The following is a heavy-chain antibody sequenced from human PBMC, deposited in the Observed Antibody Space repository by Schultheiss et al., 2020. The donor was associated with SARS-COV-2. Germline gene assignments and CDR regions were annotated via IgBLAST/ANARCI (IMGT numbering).Heavy chain of an antibody. D-gene: IGHD5-18*01. Sequence: GGSPRLSCAASGFTFSSYAMSWVRQAPGKGLEWVSYISSSGSTIYYADSVKGRFTISRDNSKNTLYLQMNSLRAEDTAVYYCARGSGYSYGPFDYWGQGTLVTVSS. J-gene: IGHJ4*02. V-gene: IGHV3-23*01. CDR2: ISSSGSTI. CDR1: GFTFSSYA. CDR3: ARGSGYSYGPFDY.